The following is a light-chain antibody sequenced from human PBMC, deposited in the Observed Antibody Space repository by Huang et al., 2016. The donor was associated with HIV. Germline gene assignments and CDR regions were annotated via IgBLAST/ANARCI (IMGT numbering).Light chain of an antibody. CDR3: QQYRSSVVT. CDR2: GES. J-gene: IGKJ1*01. Sequence: EIVFTQSPGTLSLSPGGRATLSCRASQSFSSNYLAWYQQKPGQAPRLLIYGESSRATGIPDRLSGSGSGTDFTLIISRLEPEDFAVYYCQQYRSSVVTFGQGTKVEVK. V-gene: IGKV3-20*01. CDR1: QSFSSNY.